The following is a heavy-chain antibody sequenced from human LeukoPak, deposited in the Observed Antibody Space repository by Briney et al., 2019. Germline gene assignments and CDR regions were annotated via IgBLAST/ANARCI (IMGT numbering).Heavy chain of an antibody. CDR2: IYYSGST. Sequence: PSETLSLTCTVSGGSISSGGYYWSWIRQHPGKGLEWIGYIYYSGSTYYNPSLKSRVTISVDTSKNQFSLKLGSVTAADTAVYYCARGGYDSSGYPYWYFDLWGRGTLVTVSS. V-gene: IGHV4-31*03. CDR3: ARGGYDSSGYPYWYFDL. J-gene: IGHJ2*01. D-gene: IGHD3-22*01. CDR1: GGSISSGGYY.